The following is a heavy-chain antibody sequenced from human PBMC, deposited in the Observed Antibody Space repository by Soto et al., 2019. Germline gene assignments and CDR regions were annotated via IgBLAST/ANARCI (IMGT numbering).Heavy chain of an antibody. V-gene: IGHV5-51*01. CDR1: GYMFTTFW. CDR3: AKLSMVDSFDL. J-gene: IGHJ3*01. D-gene: IGHD2-8*01. Sequence: PSKVSGYMFTTFWFGRVIHVPGKGLEWMALIYPGDSDTRYSPSFLGQVIISADKSITTAYLQWGSLKASDTAMYYCAKLSMVDSFDLWGPGTMVSGSS. CDR2: IYPGDSDT.